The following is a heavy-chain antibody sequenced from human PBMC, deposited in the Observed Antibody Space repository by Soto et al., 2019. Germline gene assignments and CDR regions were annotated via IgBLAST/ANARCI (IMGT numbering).Heavy chain of an antibody. CDR2: IWYDGSNK. CDR1: GFTFSSYG. CDR3: ARDNSMATIIGYYGMDV. D-gene: IGHD5-12*01. J-gene: IGHJ6*02. Sequence: GGSLRLSCAASGFTFSSYGMHWVRQAPGKGLEWVAVIWYDGSNKYYADSVKGRFTISRDNSKNTLYLQMNSLRAEDTAVYYCARDNSMATIIGYYGMDVWGQGTTVTVSS. V-gene: IGHV3-33*01.